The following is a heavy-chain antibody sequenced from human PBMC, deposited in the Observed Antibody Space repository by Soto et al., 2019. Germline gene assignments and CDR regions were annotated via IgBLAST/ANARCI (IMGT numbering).Heavy chain of an antibody. D-gene: IGHD6-13*01. CDR3: ARDIVAAGSWFDP. CDR2: IYYSGST. CDR1: GGSISSYY. J-gene: IGHJ5*02. V-gene: IGHV4-59*01. Sequence: QVQLQESGPGLVKPSETLSLTCTVSGGSISSYYWSWIRQPPGKGLEWIGYIYYSGSTNYNPSLKSRVTISVDTSKNQFSLKLSSVTAADTAVYYCARDIVAAGSWFDPWGQGTLVTVSS.